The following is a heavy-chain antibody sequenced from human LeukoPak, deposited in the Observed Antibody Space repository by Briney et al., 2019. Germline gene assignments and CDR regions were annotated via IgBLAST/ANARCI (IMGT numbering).Heavy chain of an antibody. D-gene: IGHD4/OR15-4a*01. Sequence: GGSLGLSCAASGFTFSGSAMHWVRQASGKGLEWVGRIRSKANSYATAYAASVKGRFTISRDDSKNTAYLQMNSLKTEDTAVYYCTTLHSPGATFDYWGQGTLVTVSS. CDR1: GFTFSGSA. CDR2: IRSKANSYAT. CDR3: TTLHSPGATFDY. J-gene: IGHJ4*02. V-gene: IGHV3-73*01.